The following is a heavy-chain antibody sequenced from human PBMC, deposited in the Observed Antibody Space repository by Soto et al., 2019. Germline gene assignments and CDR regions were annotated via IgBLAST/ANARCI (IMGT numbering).Heavy chain of an antibody. CDR1: GFSFSSSA. CDR3: TKESHWANISPTHDY. D-gene: IGHD3-16*01. Sequence: VQLWDSGGGLVQPGGSLRLSCAASGFSFSSSAMSWVRQAPGKRLEWVSTFRESGGTTHYADPVKGRFTISRDTSNNILFLQMNSLRAEDTAIYYCTKESHWANISPTHDYWGQGTLVTVSS. V-gene: IGHV3-23*01. J-gene: IGHJ4*02. CDR2: FRESGGTT.